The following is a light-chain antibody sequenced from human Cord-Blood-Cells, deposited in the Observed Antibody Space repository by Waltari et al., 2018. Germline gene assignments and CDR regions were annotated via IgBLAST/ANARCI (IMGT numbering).Light chain of an antibody. CDR3: QQYYSTPPT. CDR2: WAY. CDR1: QSVLYSSNNKNY. V-gene: IGKV4-1*01. J-gene: IGKJ1*01. Sequence: DIVMTQSPDSLAVSLGERATINCKSSQSVLYSSNNKNYLAWYQQKPGQPPTLLICWAYTLESGVPDRFSGGGYGTDITLTISSLQAEDGAVYYCQQYYSTPPTFGQGTKVEIK.